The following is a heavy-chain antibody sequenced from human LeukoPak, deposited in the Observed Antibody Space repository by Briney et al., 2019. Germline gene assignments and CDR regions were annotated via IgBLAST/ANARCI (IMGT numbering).Heavy chain of an antibody. CDR3: TTDYDFWSGYPGDYYYMDV. D-gene: IGHD3-3*01. J-gene: IGHJ6*03. CDR1: GFTFGDYA. CDR2: IRSKAYGGTT. Sequence: GGSLRLSCTASGFTFGDYAMSWFRQAPGKGLEWVGFIRSKAYGGTTEYAASVKGRFTISRDDSKNTLYLQMNSLKTEDTAVYYCTTDYDFWSGYPGDYYYMDVWGKGTTVTVSS. V-gene: IGHV3-49*03.